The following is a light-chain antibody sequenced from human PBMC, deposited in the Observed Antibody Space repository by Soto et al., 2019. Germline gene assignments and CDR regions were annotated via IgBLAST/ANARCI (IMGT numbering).Light chain of an antibody. CDR1: QSVSSSY. CDR2: GAS. Sequence: IVLTHSPGTLCLSPWERATLSCRASQSVSSSYLAWYQQKVGQAPRLLIYGASSRATGITDRFSGSGSGTDFTLTISRLEPEDFAVYYCQQYGSSPETFGQGTKVDIK. J-gene: IGKJ1*01. CDR3: QQYGSSPET. V-gene: IGKV3-20*01.